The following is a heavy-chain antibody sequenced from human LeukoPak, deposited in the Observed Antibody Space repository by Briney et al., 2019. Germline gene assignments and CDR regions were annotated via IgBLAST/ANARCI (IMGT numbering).Heavy chain of an antibody. CDR1: GGSFSGYY. CDR2: INHSGST. D-gene: IGHD3-22*01. CDR3: ARLDYYDSSGYYTGDY. V-gene: IGHV4-34*01. J-gene: IGHJ4*02. Sequence: PSETLSLTCAVYGGSFSGYYWSWIRQPPGKGLEWIGEINHSGSTNYNPSLKSRVTISVDTSKNQFSLKLSSVTAADTAVYYCARLDYYDSSGYYTGDYWGQGTLVTVSS.